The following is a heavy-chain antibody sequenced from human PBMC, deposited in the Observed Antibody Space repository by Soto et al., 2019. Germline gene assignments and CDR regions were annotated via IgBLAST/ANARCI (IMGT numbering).Heavy chain of an antibody. V-gene: IGHV4-59*01. Sequence: SETLSLTCTVSGGSISSYYWSWIRQPPGKGLEWIGYIYYSGSTNYNPSLKSRVTISVDTSKNQFSLKLSSVTAADTAVYYCARQKLGYCSGGSCYPRIYYGMDVWGQGTTVTVSS. CDR2: IYYSGST. CDR3: ARQKLGYCSGGSCYPRIYYGMDV. D-gene: IGHD2-15*01. CDR1: GGSISSYY. J-gene: IGHJ6*02.